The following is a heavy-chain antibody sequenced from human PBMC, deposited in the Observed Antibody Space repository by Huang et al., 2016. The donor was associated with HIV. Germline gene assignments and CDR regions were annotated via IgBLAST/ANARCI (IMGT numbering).Heavy chain of an antibody. J-gene: IGHJ4*02. CDR3: ARDTDVRGGLDY. Sequence: EVQLVESGGGLVQPGGSLRLSCAASGFTFSSYWMHWVRQAPGKGVVWVSRINSDGSSTNYAYSVKGRFTISRDNVKNTLYLQMNSLRAEDTAVYYCARDTDVRGGLDYWGQGTLVTVSS. V-gene: IGHV3-74*01. CDR1: GFTFSSYW. CDR2: INSDGSST. D-gene: IGHD4-17*01.